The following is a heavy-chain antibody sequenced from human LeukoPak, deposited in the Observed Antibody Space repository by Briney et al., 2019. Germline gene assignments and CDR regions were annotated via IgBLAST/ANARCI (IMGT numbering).Heavy chain of an antibody. CDR3: AKESFAARWD. CDR2: IKQDGSQK. J-gene: IGHJ4*02. CDR1: GFTFSRYW. V-gene: IGHV3-7*01. Sequence: GGSLRLSCAASGFTFSRYWMSWVRQAPGKGLEWVANIKQDGSQKSYVDSVKGRFTISRDNANNLLYLQMNSLRAEDTAVYYCAKESFAARWDWGQGTLVTVSS. D-gene: IGHD6-6*01.